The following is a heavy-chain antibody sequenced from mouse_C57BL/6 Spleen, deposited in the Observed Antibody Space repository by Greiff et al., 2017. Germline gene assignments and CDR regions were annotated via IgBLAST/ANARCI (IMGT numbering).Heavy chain of an antibody. J-gene: IGHJ1*03. CDR3: ARKDGYWYFDV. D-gene: IGHD2-3*01. CDR2: IDPSDSET. Sequence: VQLQQPGAELVRPGSSVKLSCKASGYTFTSYWMHWVKQRPIQGLEWIGNIDPSDSETHYNQKFKDKATLTVDKSSSTAYMQISSLTSEDSAVYYCARKDGYWYFDVWGTGTTVTVSS. CDR1: GYTFTSYW. V-gene: IGHV1-52*01.